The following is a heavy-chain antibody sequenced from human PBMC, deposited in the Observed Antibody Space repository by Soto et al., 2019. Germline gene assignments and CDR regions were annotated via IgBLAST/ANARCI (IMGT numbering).Heavy chain of an antibody. V-gene: IGHV3-21*01. CDR2: ISSSSSYI. CDR3: ATDPDSGPDAFDI. J-gene: IGHJ3*02. Sequence: GGSLRLSCAASGFTFSSYSMNWVRQAPGKGLEWVSSISSSSSYIYYADSVKGRFTISRDNAKNSLYLQMNSLRAEDTAVDYCATDPDSGPDAFDIWGQGTMVTVSS. CDR1: GFTFSSYS. D-gene: IGHD1-26*01.